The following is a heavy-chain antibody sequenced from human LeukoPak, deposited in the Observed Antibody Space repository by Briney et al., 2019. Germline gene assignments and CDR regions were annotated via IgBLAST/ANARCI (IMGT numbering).Heavy chain of an antibody. CDR3: ARPSYSSSVYYYYYYYMDV. Sequence: SGGSLRLSCAASRFTFTSYGMHWVRQAPGKGLEWVAFIRYDGSNKYYADSVKGRFTISRDNSKNTLYLQMNSLRAEDTAVYYCARPSYSSSVYYYYYYYMDVWGKGTTVTVSS. D-gene: IGHD6-13*01. V-gene: IGHV3-30*02. CDR2: IRYDGSNK. J-gene: IGHJ6*03. CDR1: RFTFTSYG.